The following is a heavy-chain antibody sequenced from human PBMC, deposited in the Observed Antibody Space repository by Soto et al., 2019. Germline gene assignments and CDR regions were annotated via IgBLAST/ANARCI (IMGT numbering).Heavy chain of an antibody. D-gene: IGHD3-3*01. J-gene: IGHJ4*02. V-gene: IGHV3-48*01. CDR3: TRDYYDFWGGFYRF. CDR2: IGSKSETK. Sequence: PGGSLRLSCAASGFIFSNYTMNWVRQAPGRGLEWVSSIGSKSETKYYADSVAGRFTISRDDAKSALFLQMTSLRTEDTALYYCTRDYYDFWGGFYRFWGQGTLVTVSS. CDR1: GFIFSNYT.